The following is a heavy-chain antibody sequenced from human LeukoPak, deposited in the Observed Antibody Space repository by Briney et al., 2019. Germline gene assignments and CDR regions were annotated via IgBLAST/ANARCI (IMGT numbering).Heavy chain of an antibody. CDR3: ARDRIGGSSWYRQEYFQH. Sequence: ASVKVSCKASGYTFTGYYMHWVRQAPGQGLEWMGWINPNSGGTNYAQKFQGRVTMTRDTSISAAYMELSRLRSDDTAVYYCARDRIGGSSWYRQEYFQHWGQGTLVTVSS. J-gene: IGHJ1*01. CDR2: INPNSGGT. CDR1: GYTFTGYY. V-gene: IGHV1-2*02. D-gene: IGHD6-13*01.